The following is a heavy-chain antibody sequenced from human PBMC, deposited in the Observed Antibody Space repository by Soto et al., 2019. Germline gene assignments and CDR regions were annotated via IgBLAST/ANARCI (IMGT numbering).Heavy chain of an antibody. Sequence: QVQLVESGGGVVQPGRSLRLSCAASGFTFSSYGMHWVRQAPGKGLEWVAVIWYDGSNKYYADSVKGRFTTSRDNSKNTLYLQMNSLRAEDTAVYYCARGLLRYYFDYWGQGTLVTVSS. CDR2: IWYDGSNK. CDR3: ARGLLRYYFDY. CDR1: GFTFSSYG. J-gene: IGHJ4*02. V-gene: IGHV3-33*01.